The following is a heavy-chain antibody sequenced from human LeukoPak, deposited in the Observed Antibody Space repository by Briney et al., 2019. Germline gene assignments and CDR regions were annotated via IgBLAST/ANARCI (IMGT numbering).Heavy chain of an antibody. CDR1: GYTFTGYY. V-gene: IGHV1-2*02. CDR2: INPNSGGT. D-gene: IGHD6-19*01. J-gene: IGHJ4*02. Sequence: ASVKVSCKASGYTFTGYYMHWVRQAPGQGLEWMGWINPNSGGTNYAQKFQGRVTMTRDTSISTAYMELSRLRSDDTAVYYCARRWLYRSGWFDPSFDYWGQGTLVTVSS. CDR3: ARRWLYRSGWFDPSFDY.